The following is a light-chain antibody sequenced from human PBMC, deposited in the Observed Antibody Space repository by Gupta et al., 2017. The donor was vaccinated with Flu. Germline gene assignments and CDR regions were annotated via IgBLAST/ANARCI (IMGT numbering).Light chain of an antibody. CDR3: YAQAGRGRDNWV. CDR1: SNDVGAYNR. CDR2: DVN. J-gene: IGLJ1*01. Sequence: QSAPTQPRSVSGSPGQSVTISCTGPSNDVGAYNRFSLYAQRPGKAPKLILYDVNERRSAAPARVSCSKSGDTAAITITILPAEEEAAYYCYAQAGRGRDNWVFGTGTTVTVL. V-gene: IGLV2-11*01.